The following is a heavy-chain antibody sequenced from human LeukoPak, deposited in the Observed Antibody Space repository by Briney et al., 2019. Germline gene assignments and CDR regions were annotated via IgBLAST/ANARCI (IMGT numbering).Heavy chain of an antibody. CDR1: GYSFTSYW. J-gene: IGHJ3*02. V-gene: IGHV5-51*01. D-gene: IGHD6-13*01. CDR2: IYLGGSDT. Sequence: GESLKISCKGSGYSFTSYWIAWVRHMPGKGLDWMGIIYLGGSDTRYSPSFQGQVTISADKSISTAYLQWSSLKASDTAMYYCARLSSSWYGDIWGQGTMVTVSS. CDR3: ARLSSSWYGDI.